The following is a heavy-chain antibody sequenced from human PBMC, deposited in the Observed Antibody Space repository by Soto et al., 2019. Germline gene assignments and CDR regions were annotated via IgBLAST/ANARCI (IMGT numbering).Heavy chain of an antibody. J-gene: IGHJ4*02. CDR1: GFTFSSYW. Sequence: GGSLRLSCAASGFTFSSYWMHWVRQAPGKGLVWVSRINSDGSSTSYADSVKGRFTISRDNAKNTLYLQMNSLRAEDTAVYYCARLQTYGDYDGNFDYWGQGTLVTVSS. D-gene: IGHD4-17*01. CDR2: INSDGSST. V-gene: IGHV3-74*01. CDR3: ARLQTYGDYDGNFDY.